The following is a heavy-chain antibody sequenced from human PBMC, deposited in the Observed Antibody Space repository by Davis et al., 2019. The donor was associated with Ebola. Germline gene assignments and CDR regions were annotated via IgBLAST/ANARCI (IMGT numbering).Heavy chain of an antibody. Sequence: PGGSLRLSCAASGFTFSSYSMNWVRQAPGKGLEWVSSISSSSSYIYYADSVKGRFTISRDNAKNSVYLQMNSLRGEDTAVYYCARDPSLGKWLPYYYYYYGMDVWGQGTTVTVSS. CDR2: ISSSSSYI. D-gene: IGHD5-12*01. V-gene: IGHV3-21*01. CDR3: ARDPSLGKWLPYYYYYYGMDV. CDR1: GFTFSSYS. J-gene: IGHJ6*02.